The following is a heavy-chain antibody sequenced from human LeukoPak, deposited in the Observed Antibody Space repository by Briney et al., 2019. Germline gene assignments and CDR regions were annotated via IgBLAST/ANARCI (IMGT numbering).Heavy chain of an antibody. J-gene: IGHJ4*02. CDR2: GHHSGTT. D-gene: IGHD2-2*02. CDR3: ARQDIVVVPAAINY. Sequence: PSETLSLTCTVSGASITSYYWNWMRQSPGKGLEWIGYGHHSGTTNYNPSLESRGTISVDTSKNQFSLKLSSVTAADTAVYYCARQDIVVVPAAINYWGQGTLVTVSS. V-gene: IGHV4-59*08. CDR1: GASITSYY.